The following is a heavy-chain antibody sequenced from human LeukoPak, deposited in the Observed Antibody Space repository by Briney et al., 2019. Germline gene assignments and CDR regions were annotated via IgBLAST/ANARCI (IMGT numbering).Heavy chain of an antibody. J-gene: IGHJ6*02. D-gene: IGHD6-13*01. CDR2: INPNSGGT. CDR1: GYTFTGYY. V-gene: IGHV1-2*04. CDR3: AREDSSSGDYYYGMDV. Sequence: ASATVSCTASGYTFTGYYMHWVRQAPGQGLEWMGWINPNSGGTNYAQKFQGWVTMTRDTSISTAYMELSRLRSDDTAVYYCAREDSSSGDYYYGMDVWGRGTTVTVSS.